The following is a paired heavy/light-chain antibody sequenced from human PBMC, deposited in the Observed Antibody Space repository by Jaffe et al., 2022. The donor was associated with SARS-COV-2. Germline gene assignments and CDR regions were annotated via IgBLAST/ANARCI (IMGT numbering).Heavy chain of an antibody. CDR3: ARVPFAPGVTMVRGLHYFDY. V-gene: IGHV1-46*01. D-gene: IGHD3-10*01. CDR1: GYTFTSYY. CDR2: INPSGGST. J-gene: IGHJ4*02. Sequence: QVQLVQSGAEVKKPGASVKVSCKASGYTFTSYYMHWVRQAPGQGLEWMGIINPSGGSTSYAQKFQGRVTMTRDTSTSTVYMELSSLRSEDTAVYYCARVPFAPGVTMVRGLHYFDYWGQGTLVTVSS.
Light chain of an antibody. J-gene: IGLJ2*01. CDR1: SLRSYY. Sequence: SSELTQDPAVSVALGQTVRITCQGDSLRSYYASWYQQKPGQAPVLVIYGKNNRPSGIPDRFSGSSSGNTASLTITGAQAEDEADYYCNSRDSSGNHHVVFGGGTKLTVL. V-gene: IGLV3-19*01. CDR2: GKN. CDR3: NSRDSSGNHHVV.